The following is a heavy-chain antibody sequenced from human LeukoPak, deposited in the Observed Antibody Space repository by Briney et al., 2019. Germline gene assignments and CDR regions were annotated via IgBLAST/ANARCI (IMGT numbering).Heavy chain of an antibody. CDR3: AKRFKAFDY. Sequence: GGSLRLSCAASGFTFSDYYMSWIRQAPGKGLEWVSAISGSGGSTYYADSVKGRFTISRDNSKNTPYLQMNSLRAEDTAVYYCAKRFKAFDYWGQGTLVTVSS. V-gene: IGHV3-23*01. CDR2: ISGSGGST. CDR1: GFTFSDYY. J-gene: IGHJ4*02.